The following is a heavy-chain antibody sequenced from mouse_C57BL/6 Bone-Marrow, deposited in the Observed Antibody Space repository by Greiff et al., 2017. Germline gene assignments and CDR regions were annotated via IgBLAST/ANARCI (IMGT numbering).Heavy chain of an antibody. V-gene: IGHV1-80*01. J-gene: IGHJ4*01. Sequence: QVQLQQSGAELVKPGASVKISCKASGYAFSSYWMNWVKQRPGKGLEWIGQIYPGDGDTNYNGKFKGKATLTADKSSSPAYMQLSSLTSEDSAVYFCARWGTTLVAPAMDYWGQGTSVTVSS. CDR3: ARWGTTLVAPAMDY. D-gene: IGHD1-1*01. CDR1: GYAFSSYW. CDR2: IYPGDGDT.